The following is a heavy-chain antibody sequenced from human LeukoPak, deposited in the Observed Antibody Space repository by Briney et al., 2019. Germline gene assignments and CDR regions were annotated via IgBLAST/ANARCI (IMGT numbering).Heavy chain of an antibody. CDR1: GFTFSSYG. Sequence: GGTLRLSCAASGFTFSSYGMSWVRQAPGKGLEWVSAISGSGGSTYYADSVKGRFTISRDNSKNTLYLQMNSLRAEDTAVYYCARDDDNTYNRDGGSYQPFDYWGQGTLVTVSS. CDR2: ISGSGGST. CDR3: ARDDDNTYNRDGGSYQPFDY. J-gene: IGHJ4*02. D-gene: IGHD1-26*01. V-gene: IGHV3-23*01.